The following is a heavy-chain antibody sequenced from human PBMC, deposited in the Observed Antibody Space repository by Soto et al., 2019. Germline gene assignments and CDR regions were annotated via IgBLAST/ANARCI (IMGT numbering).Heavy chain of an antibody. J-gene: IGHJ2*01. D-gene: IGHD3-3*02. CDR3: ASHFFFQAEDGIRDTVPVSAFLLNRSSDL. Sequence: KELEWVSVIYSDGSTYYADSVKGRFTISRHNSKNTLYLQMNSLRAEDTAVYYCASHFFFQAEDGIRDTVPVSAFLLNRSSDL. V-gene: IGHV3-53*04. CDR2: IYSDGST.